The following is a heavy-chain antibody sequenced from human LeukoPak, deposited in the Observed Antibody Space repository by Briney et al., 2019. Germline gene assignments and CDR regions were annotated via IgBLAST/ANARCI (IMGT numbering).Heavy chain of an antibody. CDR3: ARRKWELDHDAFDI. D-gene: IGHD1-26*01. J-gene: IGHJ3*02. V-gene: IGHV4-61*02. Sequence: SETLSLTCAVSGGSISSGGYSWSWIRQPAGKGLEWIGRIYTSGSTNYNPSLKSRITMSVDTSKNQFSLKLSTVTAADTAVYYCARRKWELDHDAFDIWGQGTMVTVSS. CDR2: IYTSGST. CDR1: GGSISSGGYS.